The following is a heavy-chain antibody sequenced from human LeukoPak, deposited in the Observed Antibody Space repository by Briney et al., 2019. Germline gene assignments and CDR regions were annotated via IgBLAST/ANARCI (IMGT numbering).Heavy chain of an antibody. D-gene: IGHD6-13*01. CDR3: ARGPAAVHP. V-gene: IGHV4-34*01. Sequence: SETLSLTCAVYGWSLNNHYWIWIRQPPGKGLEWIGEINHIGGTNYSPSLESRVTISIDTSKSQFFLKLSSVTAADTAVYYCARGPAAVHPWGQGTLVPVSS. CDR1: GWSLNNHY. J-gene: IGHJ4*02. CDR2: INHIGGT.